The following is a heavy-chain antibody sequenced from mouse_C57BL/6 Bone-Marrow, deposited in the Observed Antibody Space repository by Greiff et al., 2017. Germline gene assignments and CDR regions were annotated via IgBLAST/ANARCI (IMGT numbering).Heavy chain of an antibody. CDR3: TRDYVGYYGFAD. D-gene: IGHD2-3*01. V-gene: IGHV14-4*01. CDR2: IDPANGDT. CDR1: GFNIKDDY. J-gene: IGHJ3*01. Sequence: VQLQQSGAELVRPGASVKLSCTASGFNIKDDYMHWVKQRPEQGLEWIGWIDPANGDTEYASKFQGKATITADTSSNTAYLQLSSLTSEDTAVYYCTRDYVGYYGFADWGPGTLVTVSA.